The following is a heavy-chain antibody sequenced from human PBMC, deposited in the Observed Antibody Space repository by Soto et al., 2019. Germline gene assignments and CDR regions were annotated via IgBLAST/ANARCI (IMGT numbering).Heavy chain of an antibody. Sequence: XSVKFSCEGSGYTFTSYGIRWVRQAPGQGLERVGWISAYNGNTNYAQKLQGRVTMTTDTSTSPACMELRSLRSDDTAEYGCARARHEYSSSPRAFDIWGQGTRVTVS. CDR1: GYTFTSYG. J-gene: IGHJ3*02. V-gene: IGHV1-18*04. D-gene: IGHD6-6*01. CDR3: ARARHEYSSSPRAFDI. CDR2: ISAYNGNT.